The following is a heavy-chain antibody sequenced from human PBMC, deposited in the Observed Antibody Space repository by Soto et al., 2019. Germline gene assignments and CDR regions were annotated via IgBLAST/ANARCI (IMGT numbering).Heavy chain of an antibody. CDR1: GFTFSSYA. CDR3: AKDWDSSGYYSQPYYFDY. J-gene: IGHJ4*02. D-gene: IGHD3-22*01. Sequence: HPGGSLRLSCAASGFTFSSYAMSWVRQAPGKGLEWVSAISGSGGSTYYADSVKGRFTISRDNSKNTLYLQMNSLRAEDTAVYYCAKDWDSSGYYSQPYYFDYWGQGTLVTVSS. CDR2: ISGSGGST. V-gene: IGHV3-23*01.